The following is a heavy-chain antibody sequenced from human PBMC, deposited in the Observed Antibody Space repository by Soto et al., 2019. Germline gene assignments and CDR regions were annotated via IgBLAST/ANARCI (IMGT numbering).Heavy chain of an antibody. J-gene: IGHJ4*02. V-gene: IGHV1-18*01. CDR2: ISAYNGNT. Sequence: QVQLVQSGAEVKKPGASVKVSCKASGYTFTSYGISWVRQAPGQGLEWMGWISAYNGNTNYAQKLQGRVTMTTDTXTXTAYMERRSLRSDDTAVYYCARNLGSRTEEHTPFDDWGQGTLVTVSS. CDR1: GYTFTSYG. D-gene: IGHD7-27*01. CDR3: ARNLGSRTEEHTPFDD.